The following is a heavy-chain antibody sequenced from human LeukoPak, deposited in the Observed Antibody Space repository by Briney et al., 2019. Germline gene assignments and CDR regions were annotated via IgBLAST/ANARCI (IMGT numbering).Heavy chain of an antibody. Sequence: PGGSLRLSCAASGFTFSSSAMSWVRQAPGKGLEWVSGISGRDGSTYYADSVKGRFTISRGNSKNTLYLQMNSLRAEDTAVYYCAKAGSIRFDYWGQGTLVTVSS. D-gene: IGHD1-26*01. J-gene: IGHJ4*02. V-gene: IGHV3-23*01. CDR1: GFTFSSSA. CDR3: AKAGSIRFDY. CDR2: ISGRDGST.